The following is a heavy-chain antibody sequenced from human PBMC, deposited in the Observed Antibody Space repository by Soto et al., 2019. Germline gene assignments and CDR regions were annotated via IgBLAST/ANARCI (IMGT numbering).Heavy chain of an antibody. Sequence: GGSLRLSCAASGFTFSSYSMNWVRQAPGKGLEWVSYISSSSSTIYYADSVKGRFTISRDNAKNSLYLQMNSLRDEDTVVYYCARVLLGSSSWSHYWGQGTLVTVSS. V-gene: IGHV3-48*02. CDR3: ARVLLGSSSWSHY. D-gene: IGHD6-13*01. CDR2: ISSSSSTI. J-gene: IGHJ4*02. CDR1: GFTFSSYS.